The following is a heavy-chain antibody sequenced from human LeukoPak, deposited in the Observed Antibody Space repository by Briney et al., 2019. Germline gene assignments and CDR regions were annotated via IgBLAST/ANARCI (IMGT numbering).Heavy chain of an antibody. CDR3: VRGSGWLPAY. D-gene: IGHD5-24*01. CDR2: IKQDGSEI. J-gene: IGHJ4*02. V-gene: IGHV3-7*01. CDR1: GFTFSSHW. Sequence: GGSLRLSCAASGFTFSSHWMSWVRQAPGKGLEWVAIIKQDGSEIHYVDSVKGRFTISRDNAKNSLYLQMTSLTGDDTTVYYCVRGSGWLPAYWGQGTLVTVSS.